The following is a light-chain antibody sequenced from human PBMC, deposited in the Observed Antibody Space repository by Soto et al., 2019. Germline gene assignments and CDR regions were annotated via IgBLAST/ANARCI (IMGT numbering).Light chain of an antibody. Sequence: QSALTQPRSVSGSPGQSVTISCTGTSSDVGGYNYVAWYQQHPGKAPKLMIYDVTKRPSGVPDRFSGSKSGNTASLTISGLQAEDEADYYCSSYAGDYTIVVFGGGTKLTVL. CDR3: SSYAGDYTIVV. CDR1: SSDVGGYNY. CDR2: DVT. J-gene: IGLJ2*01. V-gene: IGLV2-11*01.